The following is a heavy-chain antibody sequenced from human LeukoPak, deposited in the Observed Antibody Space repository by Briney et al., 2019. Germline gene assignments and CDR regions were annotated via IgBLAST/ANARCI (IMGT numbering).Heavy chain of an antibody. CDR1: GYTFTSYD. V-gene: IGHV1-8*01. Sequence: GASVKVSCKASGYTFTSYDINWVRQATGQGLEWMGWMNPNSGNTGYAQKFQGRVTITRNTSISTAYMGLSSLRSEDTAVYYCARAPNDFWSGFPDDYWGQGTLVTVPS. J-gene: IGHJ4*02. CDR2: MNPNSGNT. D-gene: IGHD3-3*01. CDR3: ARAPNDFWSGFPDDY.